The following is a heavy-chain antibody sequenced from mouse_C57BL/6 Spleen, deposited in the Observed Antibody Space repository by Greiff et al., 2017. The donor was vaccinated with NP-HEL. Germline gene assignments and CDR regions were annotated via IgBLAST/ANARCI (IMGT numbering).Heavy chain of an antibody. V-gene: IGHV5-15*04. CDR3: ARRDYDGYWYFDV. Sequence: DVKLVESGGGLVQPGGSLKLSCAASGFTFSDYGMAWVRQAPRKGPEWVAFISNLAYSIYYADTVTGRFTISRENAKNTLYLEMSSLRSEDTAMYYCARRDYDGYWYFDVWGTGTTVTVSS. CDR1: GFTFSDYG. D-gene: IGHD2-4*01. CDR2: ISNLAYSI. J-gene: IGHJ1*03.